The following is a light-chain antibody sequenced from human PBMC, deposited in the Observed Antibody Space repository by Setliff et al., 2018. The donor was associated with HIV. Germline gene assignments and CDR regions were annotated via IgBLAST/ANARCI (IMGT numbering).Light chain of an antibody. CDR1: QTIGSNF. Sequence: EIVLTQSPGTLSLSPGERATLSCRASQTIGSNFLAWYQQKPGQAPRLLISSISSRATSIPDRFSGSGSGADVTLTISRLEPEDFAVYYCQHYGISLYVTFGQGTKVDIK. V-gene: IGKV3-20*01. J-gene: IGKJ1*01. CDR2: SIS. CDR3: QHYGISLYVT.